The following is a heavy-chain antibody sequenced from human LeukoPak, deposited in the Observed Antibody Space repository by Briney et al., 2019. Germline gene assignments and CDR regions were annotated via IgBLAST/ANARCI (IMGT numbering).Heavy chain of an antibody. Sequence: GESLKISCKGSGYSFTNYWITWVSQMPGKGLEWVGRIDPRDSYTSYSPSFQGHVTISADKSISTAYLQWTSLKASDTAMYYCARLYKLTTLDYWGQGTQVTVSS. CDR1: GYSFTNYW. D-gene: IGHD4-17*01. J-gene: IGHJ4*02. CDR3: ARLYKLTTLDY. CDR2: IDPRDSYT. V-gene: IGHV5-10-1*01.